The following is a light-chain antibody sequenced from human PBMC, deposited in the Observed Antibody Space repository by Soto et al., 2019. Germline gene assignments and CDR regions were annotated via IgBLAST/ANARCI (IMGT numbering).Light chain of an antibody. CDR1: SSNIGAGYD. Sequence: QSVLTQPPSVSGAPGQRVTISCTGSSSNIGAGYDVQWYQQLPGAAPRLIIFGNTNRPSGVLDRFSGSRSGTSASLAISGLQAEDEADYYCQSYDISLSVSVVFGGGTKLTVL. J-gene: IGLJ2*01. CDR3: QSYDISLSVSVV. CDR2: GNT. V-gene: IGLV1-40*01.